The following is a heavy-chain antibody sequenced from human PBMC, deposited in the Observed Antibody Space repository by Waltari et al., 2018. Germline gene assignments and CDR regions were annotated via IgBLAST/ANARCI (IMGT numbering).Heavy chain of an antibody. CDR3: ARVSGDWLLPYYYYGMGV. J-gene: IGHJ6*02. D-gene: IGHD3-9*01. CDR1: GYTFPDYS. Sequence: QVPLVQSGAEVKKPGAAVTFSCTASGYTFPDYSIHWVRQAPGQGLEWMGWISPNRGGTDYAQKFQGRVTMTKDTSLSTAYMELTRLRSDDTAVYYCARVSGDWLLPYYYYGMGVWGQGTTVTVSS. V-gene: IGHV1-2*02. CDR2: ISPNRGGT.